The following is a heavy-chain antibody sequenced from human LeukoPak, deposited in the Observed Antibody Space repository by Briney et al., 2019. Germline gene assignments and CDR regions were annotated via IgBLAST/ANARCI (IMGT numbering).Heavy chain of an antibody. CDR1: GFTLSSYD. V-gene: IGHV3-13*01. J-gene: IGHJ2*01. Sequence: PGGSLRLSCAASGFTLSSYDMHWVRHATGKGLEWVSAIGTGGYTSYTGSVRGRFTISRENAKNSLNLQMNSLTAGDTAVYYCARERVHGDSFGWYFDLWGRGTLVTVS. CDR3: ARERVHGDSFGWYFDL. CDR2: IGTGGYT. D-gene: IGHD4-17*01.